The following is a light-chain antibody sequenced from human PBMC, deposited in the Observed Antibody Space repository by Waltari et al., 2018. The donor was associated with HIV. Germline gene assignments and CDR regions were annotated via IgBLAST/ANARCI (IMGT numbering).Light chain of an antibody. J-gene: IGLJ3*02. V-gene: IGLV3-27*01. Sequence: SYELTQPSSVSVSPGQTARITCSGDVLAKKYARWFHQKPGQAPVLVIYKDSERPSGIPARFPGSSSGTTVTLTISGAQVEDEADYYCYSAADNIRVFGGGTKLTVL. CDR3: YSAADNIRV. CDR2: KDS. CDR1: VLAKKY.